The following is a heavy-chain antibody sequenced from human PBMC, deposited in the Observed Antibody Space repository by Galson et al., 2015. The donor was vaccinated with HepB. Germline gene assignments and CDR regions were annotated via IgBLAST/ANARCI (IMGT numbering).Heavy chain of an antibody. Sequence: SLRLSCATSGFNVRKNYMTWVRQAPGKAPEWVSIIYIFGRTYYADFVKGRLTISRDDSKHVVFLQMNSLKVEDTAVYYCASGAPSLTWFGESSDYYYYGMNVWGQGTTVTVSS. V-gene: IGHV3-66*01. CDR1: GFNVRKNY. CDR2: IYIFGRT. J-gene: IGHJ6*02. CDR3: ASGAPSLTWFGESSDYYYYGMNV. D-gene: IGHD3-10*01.